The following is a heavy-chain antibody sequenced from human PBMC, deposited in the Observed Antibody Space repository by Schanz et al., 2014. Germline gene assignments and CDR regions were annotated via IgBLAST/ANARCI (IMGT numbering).Heavy chain of an antibody. CDR2: TNGDGTNA. CDR1: GFTLSSYW. V-gene: IGHV3-74*01. J-gene: IGHJ4*02. Sequence: EVKLVESGGGAVRPGGPLRLSCAASGFTLSSYWMHWVRQVPGKGLEWVSCTNGDGTNAKYADSVKGRFTISRDNAKKTLSLQMISLRAEDTAVYYCARANYRRKINFDYWGRGTLVTVSS. D-gene: IGHD3-10*01. CDR3: ARANYRRKINFDY.